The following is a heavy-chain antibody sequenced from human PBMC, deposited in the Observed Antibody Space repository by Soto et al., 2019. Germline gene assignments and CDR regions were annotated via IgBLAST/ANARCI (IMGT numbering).Heavy chain of an antibody. V-gene: IGHV3-49*04. Sequence: PGGSLRLSCTASGFTFGDYAMSWVRQAPGKGLEWVGFIRSKAYGGTTDYAAPVKGRFTISRDDSKNTLYLQMNSLKTEDTAVYYCTTAYGMDVWGQGTTVTVSS. J-gene: IGHJ6*02. CDR1: GFTFGDYA. CDR3: TTAYGMDV. CDR2: IRSKAYGGTT.